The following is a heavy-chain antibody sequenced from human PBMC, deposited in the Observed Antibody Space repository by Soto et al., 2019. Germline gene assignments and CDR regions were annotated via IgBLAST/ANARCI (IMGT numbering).Heavy chain of an antibody. CDR3: ARGRWGCSGGSCYWWFDP. CDR1: GGSISSYY. V-gene: IGHV4-59*01. D-gene: IGHD2-15*01. J-gene: IGHJ5*01. CDR2: IYYSGST. Sequence: SETLSVTCTVSGGSISSYYWSWIRQPPGKGLEWIGYIYYSGSTNYNPSLKSRVTISVDTSKNQSSLKLSSVTAADTAVYYCARGRWGCSGGSCYWWFDPWGQGTLVTVSS.